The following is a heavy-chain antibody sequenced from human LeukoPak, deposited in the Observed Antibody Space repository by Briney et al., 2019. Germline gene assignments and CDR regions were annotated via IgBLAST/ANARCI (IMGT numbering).Heavy chain of an antibody. CDR2: ISAYNGNT. V-gene: IGHV1-18*01. CDR1: GYTFTSYG. J-gene: IGHJ6*02. D-gene: IGHD2-15*01. CDR3: ARVAIPKYCSGGSCYYYYYGMDV. Sequence: ASVKVSCKASGYTFTSYGISWVRQAPGQGLEWMGWISAYNGNTNYAQKLQGRVTMTTDTSTSTAYMELRSLRSDDTAVYCCARVAIPKYCSGGSCYYYYYGMDVWGQGTTVTVSS.